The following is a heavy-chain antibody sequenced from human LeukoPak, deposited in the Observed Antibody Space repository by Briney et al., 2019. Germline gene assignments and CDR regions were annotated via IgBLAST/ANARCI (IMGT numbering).Heavy chain of an antibody. D-gene: IGHD3-10*01. J-gene: IGHJ4*02. CDR3: ASYGSGSYYFDY. CDR1: GYIFTSYW. CDR2: IYPGDSDT. Sequence: GESLKISCKGSGYIFTSYWSGLVREMPGKGLEWVGIIYPGDSDTRYSPSFQGQVTISADKSISTDYLQWRSLNASDTAMYYCASYGSGSYYFDYWGQGPLVTVSS. V-gene: IGHV5-51*01.